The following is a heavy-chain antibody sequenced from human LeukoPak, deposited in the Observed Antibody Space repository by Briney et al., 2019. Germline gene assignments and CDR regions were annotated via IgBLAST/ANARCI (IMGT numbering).Heavy chain of an antibody. J-gene: IGHJ2*01. CDR2: IYYSGNT. D-gene: IGHD7-27*01. CDR3: ARQNKELGSWYFDL. CDR1: GGSMSDFY. V-gene: IGHV4-59*08. Sequence: KPSETLSLTCTVSGGSMSDFYWSWIRQPPGKGLEWIAYIYYSGNTDYNPSLKSRVTISVDTSKNQFSLKLSSVTAADTAVYYCARQNKELGSWYFDLWGRGTLVTVSS.